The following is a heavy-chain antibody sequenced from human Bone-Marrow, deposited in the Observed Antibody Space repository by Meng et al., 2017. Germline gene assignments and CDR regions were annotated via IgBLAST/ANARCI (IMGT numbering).Heavy chain of an antibody. D-gene: IGHD4-11*01. CDR2: INHSGST. CDR1: CGSFSDYY. CDR3: ARGPTTMAHDFDY. V-gene: IGHV4-34*01. J-gene: IGHJ4*02. Sequence: QVQLQQWGAGLVKHSYTLSLTCVVSCGSFSDYYWSWIRQPPGKGLEWIGEINHSGSTNYNPSLESRATISVDTSQNNLSLKLSSVTAADSAVYYCARGPTTMAHDFDYWGQGTLVTVSS.